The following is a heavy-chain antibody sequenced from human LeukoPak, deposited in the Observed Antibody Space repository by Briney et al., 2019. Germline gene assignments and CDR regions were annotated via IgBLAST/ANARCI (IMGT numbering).Heavy chain of an antibody. V-gene: IGHV3-53*01. CDR2: ISSGGNT. CDR3: AKLMEDYYDSSGYYYGAAGAFDI. D-gene: IGHD3-22*01. Sequence: GGSLRLXCAASDFTVSSNYMSWVRQAPGKGLEWVSMISSGGNTYYADSVKGRFTISRDNSKNTLYPQMNSLRAEDTAVYYCAKLMEDYYDSSGYYYGAAGAFDIWGQGTMVTVSS. J-gene: IGHJ3*02. CDR1: DFTVSSNY.